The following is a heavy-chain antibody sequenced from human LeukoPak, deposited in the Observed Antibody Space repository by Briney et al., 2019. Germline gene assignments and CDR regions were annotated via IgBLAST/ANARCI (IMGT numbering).Heavy chain of an antibody. CDR2: IYYSGST. V-gene: IGHV4-39*01. CDR1: GGSISSSSYY. Sequence: TSETLSLTCTVSGGSISSSSYYWGWICQPPGKGLEWIGNIYYSGSTYYNPSLKSRVTISVDTSNNQFSLKLSSVTAADTAVYYCARRAYSYGPFFDYWGQGTLVTVSS. J-gene: IGHJ4*02. CDR3: ARRAYSYGPFFDY. D-gene: IGHD5-18*01.